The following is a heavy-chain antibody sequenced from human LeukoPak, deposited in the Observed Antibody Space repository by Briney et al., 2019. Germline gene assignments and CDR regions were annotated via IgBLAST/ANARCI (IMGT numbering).Heavy chain of an antibody. CDR2: ISGSGGST. D-gene: IGHD1-26*01. J-gene: IGHJ4*02. CDR1: GFTFSSYA. CDR3: AKVVGAPMDYFDY. V-gene: IGHV3-23*01. Sequence: GGSLRLSCAASGFTFSSYAMSWVRQAPGKGLEWVSAISGSGGSTYYADSVKGRFTISSDNSKNTLYLQMNSLRAEDTAVYYCAKVVGAPMDYFDYWGQGTLVTVSS.